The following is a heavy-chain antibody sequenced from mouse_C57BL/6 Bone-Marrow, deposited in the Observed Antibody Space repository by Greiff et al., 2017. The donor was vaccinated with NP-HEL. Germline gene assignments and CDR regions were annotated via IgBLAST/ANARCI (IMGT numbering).Heavy chain of an antibody. V-gene: IGHV1-64*01. J-gene: IGHJ3*01. CDR3: ARGYYDGYYVIAY. CDR2: IHPNSGST. Sequence: QVQLKQPGAELVKPGASVKLSCKASGYTFTSYWMHWVKQRPGQGLEWIGMIHPNSGSTNYNEKFKSKATLTVDKSYSTAYMQLSSLTSEDSAVYYCARGYYDGYYVIAYWGQGTLVTVSA. D-gene: IGHD2-3*01. CDR1: GYTFTSYW.